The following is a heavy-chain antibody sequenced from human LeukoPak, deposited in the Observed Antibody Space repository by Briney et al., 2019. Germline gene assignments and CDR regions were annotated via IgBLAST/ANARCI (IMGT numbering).Heavy chain of an antibody. CDR2: ISYDGTYK. J-gene: IGHJ4*02. CDR3: ARDSHSRGWRNYFDF. CDR1: VFTLSSHA. Sequence: PGGSLRLSCAASVFTLSSHAIHWVRQPPGKGLEWVAVISYDGTYKYYADSEKGRFTVSRDNSKNTLYLQMNSLTTEDTAVYYCARDSHSRGWRNYFDFWGQGTLVTVSS. V-gene: IGHV3-30*04. D-gene: IGHD6-19*01.